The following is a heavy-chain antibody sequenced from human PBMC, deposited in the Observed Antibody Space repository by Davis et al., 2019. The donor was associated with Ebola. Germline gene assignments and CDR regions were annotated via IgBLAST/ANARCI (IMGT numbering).Heavy chain of an antibody. D-gene: IGHD1-26*01. Sequence: GESLKISCAASGFTLSIYTMHWVRQAPGKGLEWVAAISSDGRNKHYADSVRGRVGISRDTSKDTLSLPKSGLRTEETAVYYCARGREDYLDYWGQGTLVTVSS. J-gene: IGHJ4*02. CDR1: GFTLSIYT. CDR3: ARGREDYLDY. V-gene: IGHV3-30*09. CDR2: ISSDGRNK.